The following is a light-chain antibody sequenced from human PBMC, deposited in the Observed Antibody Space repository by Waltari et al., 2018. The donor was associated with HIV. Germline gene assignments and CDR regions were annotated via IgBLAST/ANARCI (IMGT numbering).Light chain of an antibody. Sequence: QSALTQPASVSGSPGQSITISCTGTSSDVGGYNYVSWYQQHPGKAPKLMIYEVSNRPSWVSNRFSDSKSANPASLTISGLQAEDEADYYCSSYTSSSLVVFGGGTKLTVL. J-gene: IGLJ2*01. CDR1: SSDVGGYNY. V-gene: IGLV2-14*01. CDR3: SSYTSSSLVV. CDR2: EVS.